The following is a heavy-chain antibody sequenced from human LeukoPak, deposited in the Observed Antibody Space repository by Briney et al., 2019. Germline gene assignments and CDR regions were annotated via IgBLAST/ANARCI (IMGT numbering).Heavy chain of an antibody. CDR1: GGTFSSYA. V-gene: IGHV1-69*13. CDR3: ARGLQPMVRDPTMSN. J-gene: IGHJ4*02. CDR2: IIPIFGTA. D-gene: IGHD3-10*01. Sequence: ASVKVSCKASGGTFSSYAISRVRQAPGQGLEWMGGIIPIFGTANYAQKFQGRVTITADESTSTAYMELSSLRSEDTAVYYCARGLQPMVRDPTMSNWGQGTLVTVSS.